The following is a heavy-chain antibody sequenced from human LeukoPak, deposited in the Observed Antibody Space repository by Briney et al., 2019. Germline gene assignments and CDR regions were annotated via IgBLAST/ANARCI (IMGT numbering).Heavy chain of an antibody. V-gene: IGHV3-53*01. CDR3: ATMASYSGYDFDY. J-gene: IGHJ4*02. D-gene: IGHD5-12*01. Sequence: PGRSLRLSCAASWFTVSSNYMSWVQQTPGKGLEWVSILYSHGNTYYADSVRGRFTISTDNSKNTLYLQMNSLRTEDTAVYYCATMASYSGYDFDYWGQGTLVTVSS. CDR1: WFTVSSNY. CDR2: LYSHGNT.